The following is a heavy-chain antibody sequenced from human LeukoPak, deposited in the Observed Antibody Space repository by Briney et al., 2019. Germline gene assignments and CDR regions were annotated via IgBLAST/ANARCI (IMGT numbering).Heavy chain of an antibody. J-gene: IGHJ4*02. Sequence: PGGSLRLSCAASGFTFSSYAMSWVRQAPGKGLEWVSSIGGTGRTTYYADSVKGRFPISRDNSKKMVYLQLNSLRAEDTAIYYCASNREVVGAAIYWGQGIMVTVSS. CDR2: IGGTGRTT. CDR1: GFTFSSYA. D-gene: IGHD2-15*01. V-gene: IGHV3-23*01. CDR3: ASNREVVGAAIY.